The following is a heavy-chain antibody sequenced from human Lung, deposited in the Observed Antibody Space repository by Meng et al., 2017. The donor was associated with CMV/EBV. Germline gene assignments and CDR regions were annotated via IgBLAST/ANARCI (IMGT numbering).Heavy chain of an antibody. J-gene: IGHJ4*02. D-gene: IGHD3-10*01. CDR1: GFTFNTYG. V-gene: IGHV3-30*02. CDR2: IRSDGHQT. CDR3: AKDLVDYYFAS. Sequence: GESLKISCIASGFTFNTYGMHWVRQAPGKGLEWVAFIRSDGHQTYYADSVKGRFAVSRDNSKNTLYLRMTSLRAGDTAVYFCAKDLVDYYFASWGQGTLVTVSS.